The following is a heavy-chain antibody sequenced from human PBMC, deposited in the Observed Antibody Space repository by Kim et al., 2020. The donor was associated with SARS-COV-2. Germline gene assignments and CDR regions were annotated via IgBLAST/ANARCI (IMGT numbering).Heavy chain of an antibody. Sequence: GGSLRLSCAASGFTFSSYDMHWVRQATGKGLEWVSAIGTAGDTYYPGSVKGRFTISRENAKNSLYLQMNSLRAGDTAVYYCARGSSFYYDSSGPRGAFDIWGQGTMVTVSS. CDR3: ARGSSFYYDSSGPRGAFDI. CDR1: GFTFSSYD. V-gene: IGHV3-13*04. CDR2: IGTAGDT. D-gene: IGHD3-22*01. J-gene: IGHJ3*02.